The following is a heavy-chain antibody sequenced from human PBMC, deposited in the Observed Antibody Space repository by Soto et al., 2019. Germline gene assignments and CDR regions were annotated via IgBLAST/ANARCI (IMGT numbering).Heavy chain of an antibody. J-gene: IGHJ5*02. Sequence: EVQLVESGGGLVQPGGSLRLSCAASGFTFSPYWMHWIRQVPGKGLEWVSRINSDASHTYYADSVKGRFTISKDNAKNPLHLEMNSLRAEDTAVYYCVRDGQFITTSGYGYWFDPWGQGTMVTVSS. CDR3: VRDGQFITTSGYGYWFDP. CDR2: INSDASHT. D-gene: IGHD6-25*01. V-gene: IGHV3-74*01. CDR1: GFTFSPYW.